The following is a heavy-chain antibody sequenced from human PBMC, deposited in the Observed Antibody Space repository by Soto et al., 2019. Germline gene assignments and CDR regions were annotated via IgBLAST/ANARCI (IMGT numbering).Heavy chain of an antibody. CDR3: ATPIVAFY. CDR1: GYTFTSYA. Sequence: ASVKVSCKASGYTFTSYAIHWVRQAPGQRLEWMGWINAGNGNTKYSQKFQGRVIITRDTSAGTAYMELRSLRSEDTAVYYCATPIVAFYWGQGTLVTVSS. J-gene: IGHJ4*02. CDR2: INAGNGNT. V-gene: IGHV1-3*01. D-gene: IGHD5-12*01.